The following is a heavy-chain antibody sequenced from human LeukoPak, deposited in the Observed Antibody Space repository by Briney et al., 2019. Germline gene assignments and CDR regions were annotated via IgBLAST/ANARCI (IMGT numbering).Heavy chain of an antibody. CDR2: IYSGGST. CDR3: AKVFYGDYGYFQH. J-gene: IGHJ1*01. V-gene: IGHV3-53*01. CDR1: GFTVSSNY. Sequence: GGSLRLSCAASGFTVSSNYMNWVRQAPGKGLEWVSVIYSGGSTYYADSVKGRFTISRDNSKNTLYLQMNSLRAEDTAVYYCAKVFYGDYGYFQHWGQGTLVTVSS. D-gene: IGHD4-17*01.